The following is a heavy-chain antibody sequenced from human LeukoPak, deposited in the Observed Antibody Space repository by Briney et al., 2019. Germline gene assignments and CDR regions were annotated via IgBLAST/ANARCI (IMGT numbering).Heavy chain of an antibody. CDR3: ARSSIAAHSYYYYYMDV. V-gene: IGHV4-59*01. Sequence: SETLSLTCTVSGGSISSYYWSWIRQPPGKGLEWIGYIYYSGSTNYNPSLKSRVTISVDTSKNQFSLRLSSVTAADTAVYYCARSSIAAHSYYYYYMDVWGKGTTVTVSS. J-gene: IGHJ6*03. D-gene: IGHD6-6*01. CDR2: IYYSGST. CDR1: GGSISSYY.